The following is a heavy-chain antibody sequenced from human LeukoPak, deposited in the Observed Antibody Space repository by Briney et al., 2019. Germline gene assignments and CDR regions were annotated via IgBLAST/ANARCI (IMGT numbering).Heavy chain of an antibody. V-gene: IGHV3-48*03. J-gene: IGHJ3*02. Sequence: GGSLRLSCAASGFTFSSYEMNWVGHAPGKGLEGVSYISRSGTTVYHADSVKGRFTISRDNAKNSLYLQMNSLRAEGTAVYYCARDPNGYNSFDIWGQGTRVTVSS. D-gene: IGHD5-24*01. CDR2: ISRSGTTV. CDR3: ARDPNGYNSFDI. CDR1: GFTFSSYE.